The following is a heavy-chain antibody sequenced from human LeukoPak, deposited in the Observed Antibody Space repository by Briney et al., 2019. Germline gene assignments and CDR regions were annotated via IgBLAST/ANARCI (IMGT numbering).Heavy chain of an antibody. CDR1: GYTLTELS. CDR2: FDPEDGET. V-gene: IGHV1-24*01. J-gene: IGHJ6*03. D-gene: IGHD2-2*02. Sequence: ASVKVSCKVSGYTLTELSMHWVRQAPGKGLEWMGGFDPEDGETIYAQKFQGRVTMTEDTSTDTAYMELSSLRSEDTAVYYCATLGYCSSTSCHTYYYYMDVWGKGTTVTVSS. CDR3: ATLGYCSSTSCHTYYYYMDV.